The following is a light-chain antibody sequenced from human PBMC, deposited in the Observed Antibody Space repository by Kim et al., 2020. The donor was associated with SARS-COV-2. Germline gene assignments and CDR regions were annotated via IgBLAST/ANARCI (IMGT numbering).Light chain of an antibody. CDR3: QTWDTVIWV. J-gene: IGLJ3*02. CDR2: LNSDGSH. Sequence: QLVLTQSPSASASLGASVKLTCTLSSGHSSYAIAWHQQQPEKGPRYLMKLNSDGSHGKGDGIPDRFSGSSSGAERYLTISSLQSEDEADYYCQTWDTVIWVFGGGTQLTVL. CDR1: SGHSSYA. V-gene: IGLV4-69*01.